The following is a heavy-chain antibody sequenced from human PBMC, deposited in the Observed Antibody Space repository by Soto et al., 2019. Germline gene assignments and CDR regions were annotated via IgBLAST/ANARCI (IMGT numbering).Heavy chain of an antibody. CDR2: ISYDGRNK. D-gene: IGHD6-19*01. CDR1: GFTFSSYG. V-gene: IGHV3-30*18. CDR3: VKDGSSGWPYYYGLDV. Sequence: QVQLVESGGGGVQPGRSLRLSCAASGFTFSSYGMHWVRQDPGKGLEWVAVISYDGRNKYYADSVKGRFTISRDNSKNTLYLQMSSLRAEDTAVYYCVKDGSSGWPYYYGLDVWGQGTTVTVSS. J-gene: IGHJ6*02.